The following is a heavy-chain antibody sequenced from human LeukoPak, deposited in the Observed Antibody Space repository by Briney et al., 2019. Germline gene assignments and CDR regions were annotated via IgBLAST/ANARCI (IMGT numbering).Heavy chain of an antibody. V-gene: IGHV7-4-1*02. CDR2: INTNTGNP. CDR1: GYTFTSHA. J-gene: IGHJ6*02. D-gene: IGHD2-2*01. Sequence: GASVKVSCKASGYTFTSHAMNWVRQAPGQGLEWMGWINTNTGNPTYAQGFTGRFVFSLDTSVSTAYLQISSLKAEDTAVYYCARDIDAYPPYYYGMDVWGQGTTVTVSS. CDR3: ARDIDAYPPYYYGMDV.